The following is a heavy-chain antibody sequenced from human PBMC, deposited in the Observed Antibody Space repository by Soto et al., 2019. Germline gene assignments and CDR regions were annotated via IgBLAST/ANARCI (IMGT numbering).Heavy chain of an antibody. CDR2: IIPIFGTA. CDR3: ARGTKMGSYYYYYYMDV. J-gene: IGHJ6*03. Sequence: ASVKVSCKASGGTFSSYAISWVRQAPGQGLEWMGGIIPIFGTANYAQKFQGRVTITADESTSTAYMELSSLRSEDTAVYYCARGTKMGSYYYYYYMDVWGKGTTVTVSS. V-gene: IGHV1-69*13. D-gene: IGHD1-26*01. CDR1: GGTFSSYA.